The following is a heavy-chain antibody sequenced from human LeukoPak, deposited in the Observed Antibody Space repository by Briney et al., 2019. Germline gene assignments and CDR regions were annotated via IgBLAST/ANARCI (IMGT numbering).Heavy chain of an antibody. CDR1: GFTFSSYA. CDR3: ARGTKQWLVTD. Sequence: GGSLRLSCAASGFTFSSYAMHWVRQAPGKGLEWVAVISYDGSNKYYADSVKGRFTISRDNAKNSLYLQMNSLRVEDTAVYYCARGTKQWLVTDWGQGTLVTVSS. J-gene: IGHJ4*02. CDR2: ISYDGSNK. V-gene: IGHV3-30-3*01. D-gene: IGHD6-19*01.